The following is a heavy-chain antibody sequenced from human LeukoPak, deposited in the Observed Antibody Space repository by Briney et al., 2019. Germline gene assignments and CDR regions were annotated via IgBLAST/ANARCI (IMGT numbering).Heavy chain of an antibody. CDR3: ARHRAYSSSSPFDY. D-gene: IGHD6-6*01. CDR1: GGSISSLY. CDR2: IYYTGST. Sequence: PSETLSLTCSVSGGSISSLYWSWIRQPPGKGLEWIGYIYYTGSTNYNPSLEGRVTMFVDMSKNQFSLRLSSVTAADTAVYYCARHRAYSSSSPFDYWGQGTLVTVSS. J-gene: IGHJ4*02. V-gene: IGHV4-59*08.